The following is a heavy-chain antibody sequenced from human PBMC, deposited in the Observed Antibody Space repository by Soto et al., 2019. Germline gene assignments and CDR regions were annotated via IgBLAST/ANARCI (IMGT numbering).Heavy chain of an antibody. V-gene: IGHV3-30*18. Sequence: PGVSLRLSCAASGFTFSSYGMHWVRPAPGKGLEWVAVISYDGSNKYYADSVKGRFTISRDNSKNTLYLQMNSLRAEDTAVYYCANLRGWFGEYRVGYGMDVWGQGTTVTVSS. CDR3: ANLRGWFGEYRVGYGMDV. CDR2: ISYDGSNK. CDR1: GFTFSSYG. J-gene: IGHJ6*02. D-gene: IGHD3-10*01.